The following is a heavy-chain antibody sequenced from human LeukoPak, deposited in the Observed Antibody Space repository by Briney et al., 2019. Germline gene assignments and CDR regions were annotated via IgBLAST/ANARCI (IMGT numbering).Heavy chain of an antibody. CDR1: GFTFSSYW. CDR3: ARPGLGYGSFGAFDI. CDR2: IKQDGSEK. Sequence: GGSLRLSCAASGFTFSSYWMSWGRQAPGKGLEWVANIKQDGSEKYYVDSVKGRFTISRDNAKNSLYLQMNSLRAEDTAVYYCARPGLGYGSFGAFDIWGQGTKVTVSS. J-gene: IGHJ3*02. D-gene: IGHD3-10*01. V-gene: IGHV3-7*01.